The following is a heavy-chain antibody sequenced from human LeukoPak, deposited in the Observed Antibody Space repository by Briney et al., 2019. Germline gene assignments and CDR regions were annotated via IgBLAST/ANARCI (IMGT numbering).Heavy chain of an antibody. J-gene: IGHJ4*02. CDR3: ARDRSWAYDSSGYYYPYFDY. Sequence: PGGSLRLSCAASGFVFSDYYMSWIRQAPGKGLEWVSYISSSSSYTNYADSVKGRFTISRDNAKNSLYLQMNSLRAEDTAVYYCARDRSWAYDSSGYYYPYFDYWGQGTLVTVSS. CDR1: GFVFSDYY. CDR2: ISSSSSYT. D-gene: IGHD3-22*01. V-gene: IGHV3-11*05.